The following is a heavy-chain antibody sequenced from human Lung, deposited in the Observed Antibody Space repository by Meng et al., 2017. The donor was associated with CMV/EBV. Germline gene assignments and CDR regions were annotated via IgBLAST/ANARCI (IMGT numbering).Heavy chain of an antibody. J-gene: IGHJ6*02. V-gene: IGHV3-30*02. D-gene: IGHD3-16*01. Sequence: GGSXRLXCAASGFTFSSYGMHWVRQAPGKGLEGVAFIRYDGKNEYYADPVKGRFSISRDDSKNTLYLQMNSLRPEDTAVYYCAKETGPISGGYYYYGIDVWXQGTXVTVSS. CDR2: IRYDGKNE. CDR3: AKETGPISGGYYYYGIDV. CDR1: GFTFSSYG.